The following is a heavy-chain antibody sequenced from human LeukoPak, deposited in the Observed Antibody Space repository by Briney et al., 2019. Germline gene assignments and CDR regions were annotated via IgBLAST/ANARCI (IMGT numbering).Heavy chain of an antibody. CDR1: GGTFSSYA. D-gene: IGHD1-26*01. Sequence: GASVKVSCKASGGTFSSYAISWVRQAPGQGLEWMGGIIPIFGTANYAQKFQGRVTITTDESTSTAYMELSSLRSEDTAVYYCARGWEYSGSYLDETFDYWGQGTLVTVSS. CDR3: ARGWEYSGSYLDETFDY. CDR2: IIPIFGTA. J-gene: IGHJ4*02. V-gene: IGHV1-69*05.